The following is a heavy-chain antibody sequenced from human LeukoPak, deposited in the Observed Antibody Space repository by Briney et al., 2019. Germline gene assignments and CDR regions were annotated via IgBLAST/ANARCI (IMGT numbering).Heavy chain of an antibody. CDR3: ARIWELPGAFDY. D-gene: IGHD1-26*01. CDR2: ISWNSGSI. V-gene: IGHV3-9*01. J-gene: IGHJ4*02. CDR1: GFTFDDYA. Sequence: PGRSLRLSCAASGFTFDDYAMHWVRQAPGKGLEWVSGISWNSGSIGYADSVKGRFTISRDNAKNSLYLQMNSLRAEDTAVYYCARIWELPGAFDYWGQGTLVTVSS.